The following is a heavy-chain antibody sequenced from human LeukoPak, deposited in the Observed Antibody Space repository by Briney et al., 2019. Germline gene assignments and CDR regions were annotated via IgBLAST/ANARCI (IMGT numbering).Heavy chain of an antibody. CDR1: GFTFGDYA. D-gene: IGHD3-22*01. CDR2: IRRKAHGGTT. J-gene: IGHJ4*02. Sequence: AGGSLRLSCTTSGFTFGDYAMSWVRQAPGKGLEWVSLIRRKAHGGTTEYAASVKGRFSSSRDDSKSIAYLQMNSLKTEDTAVYFCTRVTYYYDNSGYFHFDSWGQGSLVTVSS. V-gene: IGHV3-49*04. CDR3: TRVTYYYDNSGYFHFDS.